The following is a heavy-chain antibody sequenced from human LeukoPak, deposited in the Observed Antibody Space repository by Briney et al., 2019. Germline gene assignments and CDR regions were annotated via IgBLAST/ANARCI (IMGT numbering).Heavy chain of an antibody. CDR3: ARGAKLTRWFDP. D-gene: IGHD1-14*01. J-gene: IGHJ5*02. CDR2: IYYSGST. V-gene: IGHV4-59*01. Sequence: SSETLSLTCTASGGSISIYYWSWIRQPPGKGLEWIGYIYYSGSTNYNPSLKSRVTISVDTSKNQFSLKLSSVTAADTAVYYCARGAKLTRWFDPWGQGTLVTVSS. CDR1: GGSISIYY.